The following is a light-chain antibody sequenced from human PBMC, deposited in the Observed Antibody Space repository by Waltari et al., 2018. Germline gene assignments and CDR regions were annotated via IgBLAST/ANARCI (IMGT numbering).Light chain of an antibody. CDR3: QQYHEWPWT. CDR1: QSVDVN. V-gene: IGKV3-15*01. CDR2: TAS. Sequence: VLSQSPATLSVSPGERVTLSCTANQSVDVNLAWHQQKSGQAPRLLFYTASSRATGVPPRFSARVSGTEFTLTISSFQSEDFVVYYCQQYHEWPWTFGQGTRV. J-gene: IGKJ1*01.